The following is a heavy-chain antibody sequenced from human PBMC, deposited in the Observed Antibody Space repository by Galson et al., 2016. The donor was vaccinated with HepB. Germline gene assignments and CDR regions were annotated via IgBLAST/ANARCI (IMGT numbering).Heavy chain of an antibody. Sequence: QSGAEVKKPGESLKISCQGSGYSFTSHWIGWVRQMPGKGLEWMGIIFPGYSNTRYSPSFQGPVTISADRSISTAYPQWSSLKASDTAIYYCAASISRDFDYWGQGTLVTVSS. CDR3: AASISRDFDY. V-gene: IGHV5-51*01. D-gene: IGHD2-2*02. CDR1: GYSFTSHW. CDR2: IFPGYSNT. J-gene: IGHJ4*02.